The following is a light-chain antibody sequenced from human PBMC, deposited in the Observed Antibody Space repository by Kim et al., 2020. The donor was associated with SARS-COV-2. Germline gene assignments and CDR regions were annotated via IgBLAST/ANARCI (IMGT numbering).Light chain of an antibody. CDR2: DVS. CDR1: SSDVGGYNY. CDR3: SSYTSSSTLYV. Sequence: QSIATTCSRASSDVGGYNYVSSYQQHPGRTPNLMIYDVSNRPSGVSTRFSGSTSCDTASLTISALQAEDEADYYCSSYTSSSTLYVFGTGTKVTVL. J-gene: IGLJ1*01. V-gene: IGLV2-14*03.